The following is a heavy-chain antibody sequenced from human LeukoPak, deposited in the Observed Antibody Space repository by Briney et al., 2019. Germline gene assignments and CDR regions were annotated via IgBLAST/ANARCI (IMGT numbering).Heavy chain of an antibody. Sequence: SETLSLTCAVYGGSFSGYYWSWIRQPPGKGLEWIGGINHSGSTTYNPSLKSRVTMSIDTSRSQFSLKLSSVTAADTAVYFCARGPNWNDFDYWGQGTLVTVSS. CDR2: INHSGST. V-gene: IGHV4-34*01. D-gene: IGHD1-1*01. J-gene: IGHJ4*02. CDR3: ARGPNWNDFDY. CDR1: GGSFSGYY.